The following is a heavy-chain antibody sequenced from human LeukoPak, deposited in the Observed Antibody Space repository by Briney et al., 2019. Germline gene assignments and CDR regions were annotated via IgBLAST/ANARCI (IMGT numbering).Heavy chain of an antibody. CDR2: ISAYNGNT. CDR3: ARDIDDYYDSSGSADY. CDR1: GYTFTSYG. V-gene: IGHV1-18*01. Sequence: GASVKVSCKASGYTFTSYGISWVRQAPGQGLEWMGWISAYNGNTNYAQKFQGRVTITADKSTSTAYMELSSLRSEDTAVYYCARDIDDYYDSSGSADYWGQGTLVTVSS. J-gene: IGHJ4*02. D-gene: IGHD3-22*01.